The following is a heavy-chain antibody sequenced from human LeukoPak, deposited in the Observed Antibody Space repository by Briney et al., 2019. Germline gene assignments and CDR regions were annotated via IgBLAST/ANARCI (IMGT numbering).Heavy chain of an antibody. Sequence: TSETLSLTCTVSGDSISSSDSYWGWIRQPPGKGLEWIASMYFSGRTYYNPSLKSRVTISVDTSKNQFSLKLSSVTAADTAVYYCARGVGIQLWIYWGQGTLVTVSS. CDR2: MYFSGRT. CDR1: GDSISSSDSY. V-gene: IGHV4-39*07. D-gene: IGHD5-18*01. CDR3: ARGVGIQLWIY. J-gene: IGHJ4*02.